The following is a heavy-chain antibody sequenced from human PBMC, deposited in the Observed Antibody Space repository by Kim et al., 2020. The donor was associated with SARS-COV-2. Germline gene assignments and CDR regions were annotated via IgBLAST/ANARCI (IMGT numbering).Heavy chain of an antibody. J-gene: IGHJ4*02. CDR1: GFTFSSYG. D-gene: IGHD3-10*01. CDR2: INSDGSST. Sequence: GGSLRLSCAASGFTFSSYGMHWVRQAPGKGLVWVSRINSDGSSTSYADSVKGRFTISRDNAKNTLYLQMNSLRAEDTAVYYCARGWFGAYYFDYWGQGTLVTVSS. CDR3: ARGWFGAYYFDY. V-gene: IGHV3-74*01.